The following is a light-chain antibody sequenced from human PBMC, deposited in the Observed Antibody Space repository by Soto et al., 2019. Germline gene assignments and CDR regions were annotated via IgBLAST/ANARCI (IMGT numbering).Light chain of an antibody. CDR2: WAS. V-gene: IGKV4-1*01. Sequence: DIVMTQSPDSLAVSLGERATINCKSSQSVLYSSNNKNYLAWYQQKPGQPPKLLIYWASTRESGVPDRFSGSGSGTDFTLTISSLQAADVAVYYCQQSSSTPFTFGPGTKVDIK. CDR3: QQSSSTPFT. CDR1: QSVLYSSNNKNY. J-gene: IGKJ3*01.